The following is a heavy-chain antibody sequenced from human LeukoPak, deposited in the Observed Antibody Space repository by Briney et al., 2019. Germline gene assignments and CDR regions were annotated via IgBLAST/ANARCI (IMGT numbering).Heavy chain of an antibody. J-gene: IGHJ6*03. V-gene: IGHV3-21*04. CDR2: ISTSSSYI. CDR3: ARDQHKTSGWYLPPYYYYMDV. CDR1: GFTFSSYS. Sequence: PGGSLRLSCAASGFTFSSYSINWVRQAPGKGLEWGSFISTSSSYIYYADSLKGRFTISRDNAKKSLYLQINSLRAEDTAVYYCARDQHKTSGWYLPPYYYYMDVWGKGTTVTVSS. D-gene: IGHD6-19*01.